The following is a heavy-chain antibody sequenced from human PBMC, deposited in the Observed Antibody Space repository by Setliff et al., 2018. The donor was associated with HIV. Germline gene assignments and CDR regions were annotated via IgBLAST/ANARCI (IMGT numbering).Heavy chain of an antibody. Sequence: GGSLRLSCAASGFTFSKYWMSWVRQAPGKGLEWVASVNPDGSEASSVGSMKGRFTVSRDNAKNSLSLQMNSPRVEDTAIYYCADPPSGFWGQGTLVTVSS. CDR2: VNPDGSEA. J-gene: IGHJ4*02. D-gene: IGHD3-10*01. CDR3: ADPPSGF. CDR1: GFTFSKYW. V-gene: IGHV3-7*01.